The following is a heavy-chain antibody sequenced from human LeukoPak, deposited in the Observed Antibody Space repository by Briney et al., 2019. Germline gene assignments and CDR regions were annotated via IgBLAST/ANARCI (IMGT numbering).Heavy chain of an antibody. D-gene: IGHD3-22*01. Sequence: ASVKVSCKASGYTFTSYYMHWVRQAPGQGLEWMGMINPSGGSTSYAQKFQGRVTMTRDTSTSTVYMELSSLRSEDTAVYYCARVGDSSGFQRGGWFDPWGQGTLVTVSS. CDR2: INPSGGST. J-gene: IGHJ5*02. CDR3: ARVGDSSGFQRGGWFDP. CDR1: GYTFTSYY. V-gene: IGHV1-46*01.